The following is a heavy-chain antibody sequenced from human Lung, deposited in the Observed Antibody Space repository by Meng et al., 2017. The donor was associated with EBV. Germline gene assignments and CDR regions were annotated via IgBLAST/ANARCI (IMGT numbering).Heavy chain of an antibody. CDR2: IYYSGKT. J-gene: IGHJ4*02. D-gene: IGHD3-10*01. Sequence: QWRLRVAGPGLVKPSQTLSLPCAVSGGSVSSGGSYWGWIRQSPGKGLEWIGHIYYSGKTYYTPSLKSRVTISVDTSKNQFSLKLNSMTATDTAVYYCARVPYGSGVDYWGQGILVTVSS. V-gene: IGHV4-31*11. CDR3: ARVPYGSGVDY. CDR1: GGSVSSGGSY.